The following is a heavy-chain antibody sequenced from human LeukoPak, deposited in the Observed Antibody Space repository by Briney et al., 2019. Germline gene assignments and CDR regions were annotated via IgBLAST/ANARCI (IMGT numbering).Heavy chain of an antibody. CDR2: FYYGGKT. Sequence: PSETLSLTCIVPGGSFSHYFWSWIRQPPGKGLGRIGNFYYGGKTDYNPPLRSRISISIDASRKVFSLNLTSVTPADTAVYYCTTVGISYGNAFDIWGQGTVVRVSS. V-gene: IGHV4-59*01. CDR3: TTVGISYGNAFDI. J-gene: IGHJ3*02. CDR1: GGSFSHYF. D-gene: IGHD3-3*02.